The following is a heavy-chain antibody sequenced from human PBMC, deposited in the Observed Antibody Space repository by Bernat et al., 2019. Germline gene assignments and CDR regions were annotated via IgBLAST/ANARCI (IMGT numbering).Heavy chain of an antibody. CDR1: GFTFSNAW. CDR2: IKSKTDGGTT. Sequence: EVQLVESGGGLVKPGGSLRLSCAASGFTFSNAWMSWVRQAPGKGLEWVGRIKSKTDGGTTDYAAPVKGRFTISRDDSKNTLYLQMNSLKTEDTAVYYCTTEDVSWELLKFDACDIWGQGTMVTVSS. J-gene: IGHJ3*02. CDR3: TTEDVSWELLKFDACDI. D-gene: IGHD1-26*01. V-gene: IGHV3-15*01.